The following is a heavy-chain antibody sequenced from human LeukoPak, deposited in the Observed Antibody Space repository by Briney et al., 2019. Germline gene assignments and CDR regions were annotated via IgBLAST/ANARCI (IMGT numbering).Heavy chain of an antibody. D-gene: IGHD3-16*01. J-gene: IGHJ4*02. Sequence: GASVKVSCKACGGTFSSYAISWVRQAPGQGLEWMGRIIPILGIANYAQKFQGRVTITADKSTSTAYMELRSLTSDDTAVYYCARDPPGLTLGSPGDYWGQGTLVIVSS. CDR1: GGTFSSYA. CDR3: ARDPPGLTLGSPGDY. V-gene: IGHV1-69*04. CDR2: IIPILGIA.